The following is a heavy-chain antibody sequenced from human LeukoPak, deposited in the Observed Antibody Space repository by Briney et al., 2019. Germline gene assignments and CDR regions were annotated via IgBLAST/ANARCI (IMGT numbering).Heavy chain of an antibody. D-gene: IGHD4-17*01. CDR1: GFTFGSYG. J-gene: IGHJ4*02. CDR3: AKGVGYDYGDYLVH. CDR2: ISYDGSNK. V-gene: IGHV3-30*18. Sequence: GGSLRLSCAASGFTFGSYGMHWVRQAPGKGLEWVAVISYDGSNKYYADSVKGRFTISRDNSNSTLFLQMNSLRAEDTALYYCAKGVGYDYGDYLVHWGQGVLVTVSS.